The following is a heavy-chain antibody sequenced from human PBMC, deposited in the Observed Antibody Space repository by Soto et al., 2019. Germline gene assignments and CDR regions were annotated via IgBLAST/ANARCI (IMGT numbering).Heavy chain of an antibody. CDR1: GFTFSSYG. V-gene: IGHV3-33*01. Sequence: GGSLRLSCAASGFTFSSYGMHWVRQAPGKGLEWVAVIWYDGSNKYYADSVKGRFTISRDNFKNTLFLQMNSLRAEDTAVYYCAREDSSGWQYAEYFQHWGQGTLVTVSS. CDR2: IWYDGSNK. J-gene: IGHJ1*01. D-gene: IGHD6-19*01. CDR3: AREDSSGWQYAEYFQH.